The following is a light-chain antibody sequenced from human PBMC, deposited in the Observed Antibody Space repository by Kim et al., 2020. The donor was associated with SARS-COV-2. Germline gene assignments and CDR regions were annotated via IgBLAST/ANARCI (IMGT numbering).Light chain of an antibody. CDR2: DAS. Sequence: SCSPGERATLTCRASQSVGNSVAWYQQKPGQAPRLVICDASSRATGISDRFSGSGSGADFTLTISRLEPEDFGVYYCQQYVTVPITFGGGTKLEI. CDR3: QQYVTVPIT. J-gene: IGKJ4*01. V-gene: IGKV3-20*01. CDR1: QSVGNSV.